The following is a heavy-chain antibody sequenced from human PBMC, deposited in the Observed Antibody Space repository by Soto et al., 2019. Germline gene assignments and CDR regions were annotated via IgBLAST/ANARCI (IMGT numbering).Heavy chain of an antibody. CDR3: ARGTYYYDSSGFYRLGYFDY. CDR2: IYYSGST. Sequence: SETLSLTCTVSGGSISSYYWSWIRQPPGKGLEWIGYIYYSGSTNYNPSLKSRVTISVDTSKNQFSLKLSSVTAADTAVYYCARGTYYYDSSGFYRLGYFDYWGQGTLVTVSS. CDR1: GGSISSYY. J-gene: IGHJ4*02. V-gene: IGHV4-59*01. D-gene: IGHD3-22*01.